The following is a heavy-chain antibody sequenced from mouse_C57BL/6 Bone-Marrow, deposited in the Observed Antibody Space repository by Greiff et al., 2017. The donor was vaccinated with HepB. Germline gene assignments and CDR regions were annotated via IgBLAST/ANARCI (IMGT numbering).Heavy chain of an antibody. CDR3: TTKDYYGSSPFAY. V-gene: IGHV14-4*01. J-gene: IGHJ3*01. CDR2: LDPENGDT. Sequence: VQLKQSGAELVRPGASVKLSCTASGFNIKDDYMHWVKQRPEQGLEWIGWLDPENGDTEYASKFQGKATITADTSSNTAYLQLSSLTSEDTAVYYCTTKDYYGSSPFAYWGQGTLVTVSA. CDR1: GFNIKDDY. D-gene: IGHD1-1*01.